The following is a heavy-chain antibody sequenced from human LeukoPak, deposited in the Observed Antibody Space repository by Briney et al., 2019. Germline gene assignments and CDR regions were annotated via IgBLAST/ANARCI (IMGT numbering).Heavy chain of an antibody. J-gene: IGHJ4*02. CDR1: GGTFSSYA. D-gene: IGHD5-18*01. Sequence: ASVKVSCKASGGTFSSYAISWVRQAPGQGLEWMGRIIPILGIANYAQKFQGRVTITADKSTSTAYVELSSLRSEDTAVYYCARGSSYGYGYWGQGTLVTVSS. CDR2: IIPILGIA. CDR3: ARGSSYGYGY. V-gene: IGHV1-69*04.